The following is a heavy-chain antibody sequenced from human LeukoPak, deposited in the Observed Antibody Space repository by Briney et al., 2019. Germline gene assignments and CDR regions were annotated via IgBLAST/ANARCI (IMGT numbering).Heavy chain of an antibody. D-gene: IGHD5-18*01. V-gene: IGHV1-69*04. Sequence: GASVKVSCKASGGTFSSYAISWVRQAPGQGLEWMGRIIPILGIANYAQKFQGRVTITADKSTSTAYMELSSLRSEDTAVYYCARDGYSYGTGFDYWGQGTLVTVSS. CDR1: GGTFSSYA. J-gene: IGHJ4*02. CDR2: IIPILGIA. CDR3: ARDGYSYGTGFDY.